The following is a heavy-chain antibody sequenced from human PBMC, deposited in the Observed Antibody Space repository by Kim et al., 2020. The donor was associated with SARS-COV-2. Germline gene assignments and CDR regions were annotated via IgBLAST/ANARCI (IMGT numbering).Heavy chain of an antibody. CDR3: ARLWFGEAGFDP. Sequence: NTNPTLQGQVTIPVDTSKNPFSLKLSAVTAAGTAVYYCARLWFGEAGFDPWGQGTLVTVSS. D-gene: IGHD3-10*01. J-gene: IGHJ5*02. V-gene: IGHV4-59*08.